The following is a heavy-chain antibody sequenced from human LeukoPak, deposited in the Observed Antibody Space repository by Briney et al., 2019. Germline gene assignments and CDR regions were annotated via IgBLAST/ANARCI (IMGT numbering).Heavy chain of an antibody. CDR2: IKEDGSEM. J-gene: IGHJ4*02. CDR3: AREGNYNLDN. Sequence: PGGSLRLSCEASGFTFSRYWMSWVRQAPGKGLEWVANIKEDGSEMYCVDSVKGRFTISRDNAKNSLYLQMNSLRAEDTAVYYCAREGNYNLDNWGQGTLVTVSS. CDR1: GFTFSRYW. V-gene: IGHV3-7*01. D-gene: IGHD4-11*01.